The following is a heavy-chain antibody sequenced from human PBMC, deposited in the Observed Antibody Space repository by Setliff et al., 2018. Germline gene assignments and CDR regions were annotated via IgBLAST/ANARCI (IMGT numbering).Heavy chain of an antibody. V-gene: IGHV1-46*01. D-gene: IGHD2-2*01. CDR1: GYTFTSYY. CDR3: ARVFCSSTSCSFYYYYYYMDV. CDR2: INPSGGST. Sequence: ASVKVSCKASGYTFTSYYMHWVRQAPGQGLEWMGIINPSGGSTSYAQKFQGRVTMARDTSTSTVYMELSSLRSEDTAVYYCARVFCSSTSCSFYYYYYYMDVWGKGTTVTVSS. J-gene: IGHJ6*03.